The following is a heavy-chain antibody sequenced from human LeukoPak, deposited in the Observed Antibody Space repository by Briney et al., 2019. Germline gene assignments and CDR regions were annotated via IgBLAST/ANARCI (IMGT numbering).Heavy chain of an antibody. D-gene: IGHD3-10*01. CDR1: GGSISTYY. CDR2: IYYSGST. Sequence: SETLSLTCTVSGGSISTYYGNWIRQAPGKGLEWIGYIYYSGSTNYNPSLKSRVTMSVDTSRNQFSLKLSSVTAADTAVYYCARGYGPQLYYYYGMDVWGQGTTVTVSS. J-gene: IGHJ6*02. V-gene: IGHV4-59*08. CDR3: ARGYGPQLYYYYGMDV.